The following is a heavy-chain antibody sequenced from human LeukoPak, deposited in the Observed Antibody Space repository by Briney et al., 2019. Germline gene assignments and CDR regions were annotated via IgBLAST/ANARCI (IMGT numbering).Heavy chain of an antibody. CDR3: ARGNTMIVVVIDYWYFDL. J-gene: IGHJ2*01. CDR1: GGSISSYY. CDR2: IYYSGST. D-gene: IGHD3-22*01. Sequence: PSETLSLTCTVSGGSISSYYWSWIRQPPGKGLEWIGYIYYSGSTNYNPSLKSRVTISVDKSKNQFSLKLSSVTAADTAVYYCARGNTMIVVVIDYWYFDLWGRGTLVTVSS. V-gene: IGHV4-59*12.